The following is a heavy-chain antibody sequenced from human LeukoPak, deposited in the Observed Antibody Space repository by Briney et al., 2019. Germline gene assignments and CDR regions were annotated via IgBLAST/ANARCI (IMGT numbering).Heavy chain of an antibody. CDR3: PRGGLGRHQLVNFDY. Sequence: ETSETLSLTCAVYGGSFSGYYWSWVRQPPGKGLEWIGEINHSGSTNYNPSLKRRVTISVPPSNNPFSLKLSSVTAADTAVYYCPRGGLGRHQLVNFDYWGQGTLVTVSS. CDR1: GGSFSGYY. J-gene: IGHJ4*02. D-gene: IGHD6-13*01. CDR2: INHSGST. V-gene: IGHV4-34*01.